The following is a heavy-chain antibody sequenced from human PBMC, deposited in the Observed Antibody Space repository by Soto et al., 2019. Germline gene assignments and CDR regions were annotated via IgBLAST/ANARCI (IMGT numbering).Heavy chain of an antibody. J-gene: IGHJ4*02. CDR1: GFTFSSHA. CDR3: ARGLVEDNY. Sequence: QVQLVESGGGVVQPGRSLRLSCAASGFTFSSHAMHWVRQAPGKGLEWVAFISYEGSNKYYADSVKGRFTISRDNSKNPLFLQMNSLRAEDTAGYYCARGLVEDNYWGQGTLVTV. V-gene: IGHV3-30-3*01. D-gene: IGHD3-9*01. CDR2: ISYEGSNK.